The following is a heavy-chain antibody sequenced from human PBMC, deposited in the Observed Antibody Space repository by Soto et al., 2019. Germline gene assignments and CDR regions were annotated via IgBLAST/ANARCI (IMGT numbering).Heavy chain of an antibody. D-gene: IGHD3-10*01. CDR3: ARAGSAWGDGPPYYYYYMDG. CDR1: GFTFSSYS. CDR2: ISSSSSYT. Sequence: GGFLKLSCAASGFTFSSYSMNWVRQAPGKGLEWVSSISSSSSYTYYADSVKGRFTISRDNAKNSLYLQMNSLRAEDTAVYYCARAGSAWGDGPPYYYYYMDGWGKGTTVTVSS. J-gene: IGHJ6*03. V-gene: IGHV3-21*01.